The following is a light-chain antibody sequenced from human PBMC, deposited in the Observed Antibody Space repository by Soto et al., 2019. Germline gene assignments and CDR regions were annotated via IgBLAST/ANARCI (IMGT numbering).Light chain of an antibody. Sequence: EIVMTQSPATLSVSPGERATLSCRASQSVSSNLAWYQQKPGQAPSILIYDISARATGIPTRFSGSGSGTEFTLTISSLQSEDFAGYYCQQYNDWPLTFGGGTKVEIK. J-gene: IGKJ4*01. V-gene: IGKV3D-15*01. CDR1: QSVSSN. CDR3: QQYNDWPLT. CDR2: DIS.